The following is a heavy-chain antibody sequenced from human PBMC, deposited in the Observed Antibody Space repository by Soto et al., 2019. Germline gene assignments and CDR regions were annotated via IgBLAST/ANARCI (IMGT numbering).Heavy chain of an antibody. CDR1: GFTLSDHY. CDR2: SRDKAQGYST. V-gene: IGHV3-72*01. Sequence: PGGSLRLSCAGSGFTLSDHYIDWVRQAPGKGLEWVGRSRDKAQGYSTAYAASVKGRFTISRDDSKNIAYLQMNSLKTEDSAVYYCTRAESPNIAYFFDYWGQGTLVTVSS. J-gene: IGHJ4*02. CDR3: TRAESPNIAYFFDY.